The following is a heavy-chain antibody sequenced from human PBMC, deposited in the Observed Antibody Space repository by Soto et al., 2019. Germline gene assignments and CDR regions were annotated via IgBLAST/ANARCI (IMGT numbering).Heavy chain of an antibody. CDR2: LYWDDDK. J-gene: IGHJ6*02. Sequence: QITLKESGPTLVKPTQTLTLTCTFSGFSLTTGGVGVGWIRQPPGKALEWLAILYWDDDKRYSPSLQSRLTNTKDTSKHQVVLTVTNMDPVDTGTYYCAHRPCYGSGSHFNPYGMDVWGQGTTVTVSS. CDR3: AHRPCYGSGSHFNPYGMDV. CDR1: GFSLTTGGVG. D-gene: IGHD3-10*01. V-gene: IGHV2-5*02.